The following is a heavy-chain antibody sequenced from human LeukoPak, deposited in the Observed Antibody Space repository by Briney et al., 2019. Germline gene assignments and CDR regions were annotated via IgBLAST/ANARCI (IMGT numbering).Heavy chain of an antibody. V-gene: IGHV1-18*01. CDR3: ARKGCTGDCYRFDP. CDR2: INTDNGNT. Sequence: ASVKVSCKASGYTFNTYGISWVRQAPGQRPEWMGWINTDNGNTKYAQKFQGRVNMTTDTSTRTAYMELSSLRSDDTAVYYCARKGCTGDCYRFDPWGQGTLVTVSS. J-gene: IGHJ5*02. D-gene: IGHD2-21*02. CDR1: GYTFNTYG.